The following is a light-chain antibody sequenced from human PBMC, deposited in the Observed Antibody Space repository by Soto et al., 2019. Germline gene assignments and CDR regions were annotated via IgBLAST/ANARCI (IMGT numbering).Light chain of an antibody. CDR1: QSIRHY. CDR2: GAS. Sequence: DIQMTQSPPTLSASVGDRVTITCRASQSIRHYLAWYQQMPGKAPKLLIYGASTLQSGVPSMFSGSGSGTEFTLTISSLQPDDFGTYFCQHHNSYSQTFGQGTKVDIK. CDR3: QHHNSYSQT. V-gene: IGKV1-5*01. J-gene: IGKJ1*01.